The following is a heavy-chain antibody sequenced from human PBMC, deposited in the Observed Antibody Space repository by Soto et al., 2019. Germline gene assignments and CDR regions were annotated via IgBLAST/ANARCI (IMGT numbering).Heavy chain of an antibody. J-gene: IGHJ6*02. V-gene: IGHV1-24*01. Sequence: GSVKVSCKVSGYTLTELSMHWVRQAPGKGLEWMGGFDPEDGETIYAQKFQGRVTMTEDTSTDTAYMELSSLRSEDTAVYYCATGRVGYYYDSSGYYMDVWGQGTTVTVSS. CDR2: FDPEDGET. CDR3: ATGRVGYYYDSSGYYMDV. CDR1: GYTLTELS. D-gene: IGHD3-22*01.